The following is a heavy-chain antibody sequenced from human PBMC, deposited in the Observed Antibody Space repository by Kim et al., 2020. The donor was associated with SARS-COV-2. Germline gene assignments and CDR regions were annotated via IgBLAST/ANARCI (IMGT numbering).Heavy chain of an antibody. D-gene: IGHD5-12*01. CDR2: ISGSGGNT. CDR3: AKGRYSGSLFRVYFDY. V-gene: IGHV3-23*01. J-gene: IGHJ4*02. Sequence: GGSLRLSCAASGFTFSSYAMSWVRQAPGKGLEWVSAISGSGGNTYYADSVKGRFTISRDNSKNTLYVQMNSLRAEDTAIYYCAKGRYSGSLFRVYFDYWGQGTLVTVSS. CDR1: GFTFSSYA.